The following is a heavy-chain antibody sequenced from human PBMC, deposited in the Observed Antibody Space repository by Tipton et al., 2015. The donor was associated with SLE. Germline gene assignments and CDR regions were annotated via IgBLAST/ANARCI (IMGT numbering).Heavy chain of an antibody. V-gene: IGHV4-61*01. CDR1: GGSISSGNYY. D-gene: IGHD2-15*01. J-gene: IGHJ3*02. CDR3: AIPTTQHCSGGGCYRHDAFDI. Sequence: TLSLTCTVSGGSISSGNYYWSWIRQPPGQGLEWIGYIYFSGATNYNPSLKSRVTISVDTSKNQFSLKLNSVTAADTAVYYCAIPTTQHCSGGGCYRHDAFDIWGQGTMVTVSS. CDR2: IYFSGAT.